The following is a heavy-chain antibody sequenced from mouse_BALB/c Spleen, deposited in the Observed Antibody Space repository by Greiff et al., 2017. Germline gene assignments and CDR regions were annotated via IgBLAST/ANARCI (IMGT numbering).Heavy chain of an antibody. CDR1: GYTFTSYY. CDR2: INPSNGGT. J-gene: IGHJ2*01. D-gene: IGHD2-2*01. CDR3: TRSRLPHYFDY. V-gene: IGHV1S81*02. Sequence: VQLQQSGAELVKPGASVKLSCKASGYTFTSYYMYWVKQRPGQGLEWIGEINPSNGGTNFNEKFKSKATLTVDKSSSTAYMQLSSLTSEDSAVYYCTRSRLPHYFDYWGQGTTLTVSS.